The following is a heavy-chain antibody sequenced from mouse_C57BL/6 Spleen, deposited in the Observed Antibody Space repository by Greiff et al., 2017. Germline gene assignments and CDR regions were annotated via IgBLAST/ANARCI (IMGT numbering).Heavy chain of an antibody. CDR1: GYTFTDYY. CDR2: IYPGSGNT. CDR3: AREGIYYDYDGLFDY. D-gene: IGHD2-4*01. Sequence: QVQLKQSGAELVRPGASVKLSCKASGYTFTDYYINWVKQRPGQGLEWIARIYPGSGNTYYNEKFKGKATLTAEKSSSTAYMQLSSLTSEDSAVYFCAREGIYYDYDGLFDYWGQGTTLTVSS. J-gene: IGHJ2*01. V-gene: IGHV1-76*01.